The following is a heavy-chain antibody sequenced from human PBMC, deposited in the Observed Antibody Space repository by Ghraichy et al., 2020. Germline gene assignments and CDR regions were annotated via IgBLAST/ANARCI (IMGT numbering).Heavy chain of an antibody. D-gene: IGHD1-26*01. CDR2: ISGSGGST. J-gene: IGHJ2*01. V-gene: IGHV3-23*01. CDR3: AKLVWTSEWELLTSDWYFDL. Sequence: GGSLRLSCAASGFTFSSYAMSWVRQAPGKGLEWVSAISGSGGSTYYADSVKGRFTISRDNSKNTLYLQMNSLRAEDTAVYYCAKLVWTSEWELLTSDWYFDLWGRGTLVTVSS. CDR1: GFTFSSYA.